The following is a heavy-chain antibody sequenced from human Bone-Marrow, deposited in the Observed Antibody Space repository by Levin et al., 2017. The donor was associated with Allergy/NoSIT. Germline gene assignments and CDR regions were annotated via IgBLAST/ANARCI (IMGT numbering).Heavy chain of an antibody. J-gene: IGHJ6*02. V-gene: IGHV3-30*18. CDR1: GFTLGNYG. Sequence: PGGSLRLSCAASGFTLGNYGINWVRLAPGKGLEWVAVISYDGTFQNYVDSVKGRFTVSRDNSKNRVYLQVNSLRADDTAVYYCAKDRYPGDSTSGMDVWGQGTTVTVSS. CDR3: AKDRYPGDSTSGMDV. CDR2: ISYDGTFQ. D-gene: IGHD3-10*01.